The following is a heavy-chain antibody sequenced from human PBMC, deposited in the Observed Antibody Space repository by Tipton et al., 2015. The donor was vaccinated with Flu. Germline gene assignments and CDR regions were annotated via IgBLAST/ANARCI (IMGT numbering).Heavy chain of an antibody. V-gene: IGHV1-18*04. CDR2: ISAYNGNT. Sequence: QLVQSGAEVKKPGASVKVSCKASGYTFTSYGISWVRQAPGQGLEWMGWISAYNGNTNYAQKLQGRVTMTTDTSTSTAYMELRSLRSDDTAVYYCAGGGYDFWSGYSPNWFDPWGQGTLVTVSS. CDR1: GYTFTSYG. J-gene: IGHJ5*02. D-gene: IGHD3-3*01. CDR3: AGGGYDFWSGYSPNWFDP.